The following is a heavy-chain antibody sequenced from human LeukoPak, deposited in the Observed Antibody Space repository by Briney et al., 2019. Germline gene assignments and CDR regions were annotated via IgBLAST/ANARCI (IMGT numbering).Heavy chain of an antibody. V-gene: IGHV3-20*04. Sequence: GGSLRLSCVASGFTFDDYGMSWVRQAPGKGQEWVSGINWNGGGTGYADSVKGRFTISRDNAKNSLYLQMNTLRAEDTALYYCARGLVRGNDAFDIWGQGTMVTVSP. CDR2: INWNGGGT. D-gene: IGHD2-8*02. CDR3: ARGLVRGNDAFDI. J-gene: IGHJ3*02. CDR1: GFTFDDYG.